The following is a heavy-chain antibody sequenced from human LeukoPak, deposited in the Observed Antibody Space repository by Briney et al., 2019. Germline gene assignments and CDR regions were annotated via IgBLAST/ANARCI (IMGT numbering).Heavy chain of an antibody. D-gene: IGHD1-1*01. Sequence: GGSLRLSCAASGFTFSNAWMSWVRQAPGKGLEWVSRIKSNTDGGTADYAAPVKDRVTISRDDSKNTLYLQMNSLKTEDTAVYYCTTDPRNGHFFDYWGQGTLATVSS. CDR1: GFTFSNAW. J-gene: IGHJ4*02. V-gene: IGHV3-15*01. CDR2: IKSNTDGGTA. CDR3: TTDPRNGHFFDY.